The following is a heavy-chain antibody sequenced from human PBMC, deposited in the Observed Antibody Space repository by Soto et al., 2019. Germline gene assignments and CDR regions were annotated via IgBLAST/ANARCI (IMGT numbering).Heavy chain of an antibody. CDR3: ARGLYSSSSVNAFET. CDR2: IYTSGST. Sequence: SETLSLTCTVSGGSISSYYWSWIRQPAGKGLEWIGRIYTSGSTNYNPSLKSRVTMSVDTSKNQFSLKLSSVTAADTAVYYCARGLYSSSSVNAFETWGKETMVT. V-gene: IGHV4-4*07. CDR1: GGSISSYY. J-gene: IGHJ3*02. D-gene: IGHD6-13*01.